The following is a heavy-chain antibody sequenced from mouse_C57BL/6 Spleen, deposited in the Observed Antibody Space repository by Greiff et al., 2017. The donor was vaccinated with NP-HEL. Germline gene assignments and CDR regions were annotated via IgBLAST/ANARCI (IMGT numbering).Heavy chain of an antibody. CDR1: GYTFTSYW. D-gene: IGHD2-1*01. J-gene: IGHJ4*01. CDR2: IDPSDSYT. CDR3: AVYGNYVGAMDY. Sequence: VQLQQPGAELVKPGASVKLSCKASGYTFTSYWMQWVKQRPGQGLEWIGEIDPSDSYTNYNQKFKGKATLTVDTSSSTAYMQLSSLTSEDSAVYYCAVYGNYVGAMDYWGQGTSVSVSS. V-gene: IGHV1-50*01.